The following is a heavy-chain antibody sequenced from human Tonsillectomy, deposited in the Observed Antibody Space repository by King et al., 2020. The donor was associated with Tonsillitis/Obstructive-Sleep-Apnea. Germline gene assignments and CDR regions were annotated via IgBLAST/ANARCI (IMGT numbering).Heavy chain of an antibody. Sequence: QLQESGPGLVKPSETLSLTCTVSGGSISSSSYYWGWIRQPPGKGLEWIGSIYYSGSTYYNPSLKSRVTISVDTSKNQFSLKLSSVTAADTAVDYCAGHGYSGYDWVPYYYYYMDVWGKGTTVTVSS. CDR2: IYYSGST. D-gene: IGHD5-12*01. J-gene: IGHJ6*03. V-gene: IGHV4-39*01. CDR1: GGSISSSSYY. CDR3: AGHGYSGYDWVPYYYYYMDV.